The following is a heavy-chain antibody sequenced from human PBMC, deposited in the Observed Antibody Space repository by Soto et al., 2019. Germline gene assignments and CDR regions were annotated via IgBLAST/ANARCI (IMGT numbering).Heavy chain of an antibody. CDR1: GGSFSGYY. D-gene: IGHD6-6*01. J-gene: IGHJ6*02. Sequence: QVQLQQWGAGLLKPSETLSLTCAVYGGSFSGYYWSWIRQPPGKGLEWIGEINHSGSTNYNPSLKSRVTISVDTSTNQFSLKLSSVTAADTAVYYCARGIAARPYYYYYYGMDVWGQGTTVTVSS. V-gene: IGHV4-34*01. CDR2: INHSGST. CDR3: ARGIAARPYYYYYYGMDV.